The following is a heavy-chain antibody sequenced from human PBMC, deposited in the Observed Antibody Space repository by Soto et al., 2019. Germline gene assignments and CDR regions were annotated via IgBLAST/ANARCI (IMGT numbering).Heavy chain of an antibody. V-gene: IGHV1-18*01. J-gene: IGHJ6*03. D-gene: IGHD4-4*01. CDR1: GYTFTSYG. CDR2: ISAYNGNT. Sequence: ASVKVSCKASGYTFTSYGISWVRQAPGQGLEWMGWISAYNGNTNYAQKLQGRVTMTTDTSTSTAYMELRSLRSDDTAVYYCARGGGGPTVPEDYYYYYMDVWGKGTTVTVS. CDR3: ARGGGGPTVPEDYYYYYMDV.